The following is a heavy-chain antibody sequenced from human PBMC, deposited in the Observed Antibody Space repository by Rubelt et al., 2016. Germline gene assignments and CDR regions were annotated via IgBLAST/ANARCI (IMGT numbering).Heavy chain of an antibody. CDR3: ARLGGEGVVVPAALDV. J-gene: IGHJ6*02. CDR2: IYYSGST. V-gene: IGHV4-39*01. Sequence: QLQLQESGPGLVKPSETLSLTCTVSGGSISSSSYYWGWIRQSPGKGLEWIGSIYYSGSTYYNPSLKSRVTISVDTSKIQFSLKLSSVTAADTAVYYCARLGGEGVVVPAALDVWGQGTTVTVSS. CDR1: GGSISSSSYY. D-gene: IGHD2-2*01.